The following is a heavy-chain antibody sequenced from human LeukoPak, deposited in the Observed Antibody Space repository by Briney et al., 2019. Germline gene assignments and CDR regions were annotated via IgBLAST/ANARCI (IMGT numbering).Heavy chain of an antibody. Sequence: GRPLRLSCAASGFTFSSYAMHWVRQAPGKGLEWVAVISYDGSNKYYADSVKGRFTISRDNSKNTLYLQMNSLRAEDTAVYYCARGPQGLYYYYYYMDVWGKGTTVTVSS. CDR3: ARGPQGLYYYYYYMDV. CDR2: ISYDGSNK. CDR1: GFTFSSYA. J-gene: IGHJ6*03. V-gene: IGHV3-30*01.